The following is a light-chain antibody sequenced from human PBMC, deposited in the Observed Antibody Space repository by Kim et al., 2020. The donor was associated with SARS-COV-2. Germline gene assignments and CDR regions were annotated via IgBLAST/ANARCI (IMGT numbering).Light chain of an antibody. CDR3: QYYDTSPYT. CDR2: AAI. V-gene: IGKV3-20*01. CDR1: PRDSTSN. J-gene: IGKJ2*01. Sequence: LSPGERATRSCRDSPRDSTSNLAWYQQKPGQAPRLLIYAAIHRPGGIPDRFSGSGYGTDFTLTISRLEPEDFAVYYCQYYDTSPYTFGQGTKLEI.